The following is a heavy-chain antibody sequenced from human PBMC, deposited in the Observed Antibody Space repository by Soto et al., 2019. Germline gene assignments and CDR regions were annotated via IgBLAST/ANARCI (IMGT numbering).Heavy chain of an antibody. D-gene: IGHD2-21*02. CDR1: GGTFSSYA. V-gene: IGHV1-69*06. CDR3: ASGASGYDSKYCRGDCYRFDY. CDR2: IIPIFGTA. Sequence: QVQLVQSGAEVKKPGSSVKVSCKASGGTFSSYAISWVRQAPGQGLEWMGGIIPIFGTANYAQKFQGRVTITADKSTSTAYMELSSLRSEDTAVYYCASGASGYDSKYCRGDCYRFDYWGQGTLVTVSS. J-gene: IGHJ4*02.